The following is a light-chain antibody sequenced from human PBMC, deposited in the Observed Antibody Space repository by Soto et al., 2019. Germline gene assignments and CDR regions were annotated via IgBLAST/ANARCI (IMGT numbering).Light chain of an antibody. Sequence: DIQMTQSPATLSASVGDRVRITCRASQRVNTCLAWYQQKPGTAPTLLIYDASSLQSGVPSRFSGSGSGTEFTLTISSLQPDDFATYYCQQYQIDWTFGQGTKVDIK. CDR2: DAS. CDR1: QRVNTC. CDR3: QQYQIDWT. J-gene: IGKJ1*01. V-gene: IGKV1-5*01.